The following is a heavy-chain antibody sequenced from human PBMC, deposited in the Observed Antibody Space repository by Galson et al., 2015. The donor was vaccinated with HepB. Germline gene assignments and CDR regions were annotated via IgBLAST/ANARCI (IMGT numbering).Heavy chain of an antibody. Sequence: APGKGLEWVAVISYDGSNKYYADSVKGRFTISRDNSKNTLYLQMNSLRAEDTAVYYCARGLWSPRRESLWFGELPPDYYYYYGMDVWGQGTTVTVSS. CDR3: ARGLWSPRRESLWFGELPPDYYYYYGMDV. D-gene: IGHD3-10*01. J-gene: IGHJ6*02. CDR2: ISYDGSNK. V-gene: IGHV3-30-3*01.